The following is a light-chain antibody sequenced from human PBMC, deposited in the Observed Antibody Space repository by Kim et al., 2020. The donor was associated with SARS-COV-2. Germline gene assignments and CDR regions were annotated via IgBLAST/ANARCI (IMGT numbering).Light chain of an antibody. CDR2: EKN. CDR3: NSRESGVNHVV. V-gene: IGLV3-19*01. CDR1: SLRSDY. Sequence: SSELTQDPAVSVALGQTVRITCQGDSLRSDYASWYQQKPGQAPLLVLYEKNNRPSGIPDRFSGSSSGNTASLTIIGAQAEDEADYYCNSRESGVNHVVFG. J-gene: IGLJ2*01.